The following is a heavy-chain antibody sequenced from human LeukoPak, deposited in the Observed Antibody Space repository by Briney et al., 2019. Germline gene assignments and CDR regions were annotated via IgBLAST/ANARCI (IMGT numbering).Heavy chain of an antibody. D-gene: IGHD1-14*01. J-gene: IGHJ4*02. CDR2: FDPEDGET. CDR1: GYTLTELS. Sequence: ASVKVSCKVSGYTLTELSMHWVRQTPGKGLEWMGGFDPEDGETIYAQKFQGRVTMTEDTSTDTAYMELSSLSSEDTAVYYCAREPPESYYFDYWGQGSLVTVSS. V-gene: IGHV1-24*01. CDR3: AREPPESYYFDY.